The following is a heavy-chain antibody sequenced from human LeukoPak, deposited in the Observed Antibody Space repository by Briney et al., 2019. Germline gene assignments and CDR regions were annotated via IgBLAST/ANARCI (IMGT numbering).Heavy chain of an antibody. D-gene: IGHD3-10*01. Sequence: GKSLKISCKASGDHFTNYWIGWVRQMPGKGLEWMAIIHPSDSQTRYSPSFEGQVTISADKSISTAYLQWSSLKASDTAMYYCARFRYYGSGSPGDYWGQGTLVTVSS. V-gene: IGHV5-51*03. CDR1: GDHFTNYW. J-gene: IGHJ4*02. CDR2: IHPSDSQT. CDR3: ARFRYYGSGSPGDY.